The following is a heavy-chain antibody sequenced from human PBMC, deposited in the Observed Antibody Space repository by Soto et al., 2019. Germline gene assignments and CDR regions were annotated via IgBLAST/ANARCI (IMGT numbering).Heavy chain of an antibody. Sequence: TVSLTCTVYGGTVTSDADSWTWIRQSPGKGLEWIGYISNSGSTGYNPSLKTRLSMSVDRSNNQFTLRLTSVTAADTAVYFSATQSRSTYCYSYHCGQGTQGTV. CDR2: ISNSGST. J-gene: IGHJ4*02. CDR3: ATQSRSTYCYSYH. CDR1: GGTVTSDADS. D-gene: IGHD2-15*01. V-gene: IGHV4-30-4*01.